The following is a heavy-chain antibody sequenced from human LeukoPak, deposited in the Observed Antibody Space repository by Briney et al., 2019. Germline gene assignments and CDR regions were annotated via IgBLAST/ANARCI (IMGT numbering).Heavy chain of an antibody. V-gene: IGHV4-4*09. Sequence: SETLSLTCTVSGGSISSYYWSWIRQPPGKGLEWIGYIYTSGSTNYYPSLKSRVTISVDPSKNQFSLKLSSVTAADTAVYYCARVREQGLARGWFDPWGQGTLVTVSS. D-gene: IGHD6-19*01. J-gene: IGHJ5*02. CDR3: ARVREQGLARGWFDP. CDR1: GGSISSYY. CDR2: IYTSGST.